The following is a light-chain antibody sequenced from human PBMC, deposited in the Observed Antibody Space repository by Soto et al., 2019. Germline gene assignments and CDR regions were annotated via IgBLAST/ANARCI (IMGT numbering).Light chain of an antibody. CDR2: GAS. CDR1: QSVSSN. Sequence: EIVMTQSPPTLSVSPGERATLSCRASQSVSSNLAWYQQKPGQAPRLLIYGASTRATGIPARFSGSASGTEFTLTISSLQSEDFAVYYCQQYNNRSPWTFGEGTKVDIK. CDR3: QQYNNRSPWT. V-gene: IGKV3-15*01. J-gene: IGKJ1*01.